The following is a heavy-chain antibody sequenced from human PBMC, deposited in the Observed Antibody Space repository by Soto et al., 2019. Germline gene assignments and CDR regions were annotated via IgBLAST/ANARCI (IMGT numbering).Heavy chain of an antibody. CDR1: SGSISSSNW. D-gene: IGHD1-20*01. J-gene: IGHJ4*01. V-gene: IGHV4-4*02. CDR3: ARSSNAIIGRMIFDQ. Sequence: PSETLSLTCAVSSGSISSSNWWSWVRQPXGKGLEWIGEIFHSGSPNYNLSLKSRVTISLDKSNNEVSLRLSSVTAADTAIYYCARSSNAIIGRMIFDQWGHGILVIV. CDR2: IFHSGSP.